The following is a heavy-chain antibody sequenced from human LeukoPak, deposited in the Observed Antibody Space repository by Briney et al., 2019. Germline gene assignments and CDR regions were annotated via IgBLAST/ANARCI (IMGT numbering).Heavy chain of an antibody. CDR3: ARVIYGSGSCLDY. J-gene: IGHJ4*02. CDR1: GYTFTGYY. D-gene: IGHD3-10*01. CDR2: INPNSGGT. Sequence: ASVKVSCKASGYTFTGYYMHWVRQAPGQGLEWMGWINPNSGGTNYAQKFQGRVTMTRDTSISTAYMELSRLRSDDTAVYYCARVIYGSGSCLDYWGQGTLVTVSS. V-gene: IGHV1-2*02.